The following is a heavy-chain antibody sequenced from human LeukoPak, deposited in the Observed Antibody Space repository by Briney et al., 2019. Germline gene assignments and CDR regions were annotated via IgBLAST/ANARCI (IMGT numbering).Heavy chain of an antibody. V-gene: IGHV3-73*01. Sequence: SGGSLRLSCAASGFTFSGSAIHWVRQASGKGLEWVGRIRSKTNTYATAYAASVKGRFTISRDDSENMAYLQMNSLKTEDTAVYYCSRSPDMVGVPPTMQTIDYWGQGTLVTVSS. CDR1: GFTFSGSA. CDR2: IRSKTNTYAT. J-gene: IGHJ4*02. CDR3: SRSPDMVGVPPTMQTIDY. D-gene: IGHD2-2*01.